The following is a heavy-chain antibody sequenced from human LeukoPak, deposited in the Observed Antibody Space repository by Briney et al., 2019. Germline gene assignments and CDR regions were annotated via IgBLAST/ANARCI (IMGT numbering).Heavy chain of an antibody. J-gene: IGHJ6*02. V-gene: IGHV4-30-2*01. Sequence: SETLSLTCAVSGGSISSGGYSWSWIRQPPGKGLEWIGYIYHSGSTYYNPSLKSRVTISVDRSKNQFSLKLSSVTAADTAVYYXXRARRLSQLEFMDVWGQGTTVTVSS. CDR3: XRARRLSQLEFMDV. D-gene: IGHD6-13*01. CDR2: IYHSGST. CDR1: GGSISSGGYS.